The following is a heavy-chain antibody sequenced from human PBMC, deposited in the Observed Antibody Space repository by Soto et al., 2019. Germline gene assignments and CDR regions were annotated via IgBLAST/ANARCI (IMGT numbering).Heavy chain of an antibody. D-gene: IGHD3-9*01. CDR3: ARQHNDLWTDSPDFDY. CDR1: GYNYNTYG. Sequence: QVQLVQSGGEVKKPGASVKVSCKASGYNYNTYGVTWVRQAPGQGLEWMGWISAFNHEANYAPNIQERFTMTLDTFTNTAHMEMRSLRPDDTSVYYCARQHNDLWTDSPDFDYWGQGTLVTVSA. J-gene: IGHJ4*02. V-gene: IGHV1-18*04. CDR2: ISAFNHEA.